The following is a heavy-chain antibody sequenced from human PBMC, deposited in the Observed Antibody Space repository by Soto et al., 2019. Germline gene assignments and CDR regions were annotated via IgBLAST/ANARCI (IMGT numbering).Heavy chain of an antibody. V-gene: IGHV4-39*07. D-gene: IGHD3-22*01. CDR2: IYHTGTT. CDR3: ARGINYYDSSGDSWFDP. J-gene: IGHJ5*02. CDR1: GGSISSSSYY. Sequence: SETLSLTCTVSGGSISSSSYYWGWIRQPPGNCLEWIGYIYHTGTTYYYMSLKSRVTISVDRSKNQFSLKLSSVTAADTALYYCARGINYYDSSGDSWFDPWGQGTLVTVSS.